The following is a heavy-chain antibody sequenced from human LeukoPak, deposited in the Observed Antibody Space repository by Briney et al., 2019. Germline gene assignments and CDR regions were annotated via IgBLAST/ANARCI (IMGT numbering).Heavy chain of an antibody. V-gene: IGHV6-1*01. CDR2: TYYRPKWYN. CDR3: ASGTVTNGWFDP. J-gene: IGHJ5*02. CDR1: GDSVSSNSAA. D-gene: IGHD4-11*01. Sequence: SQTLSLTCAICGDSVSSNSAAWNWIWQSPSRGLESLGRTYYRPKWYNDYAVSVKSRITINPDTSKNQFSLQLNSVTPEDTAVYYCASGTVTNGWFDPWGQGTLVTVSS.